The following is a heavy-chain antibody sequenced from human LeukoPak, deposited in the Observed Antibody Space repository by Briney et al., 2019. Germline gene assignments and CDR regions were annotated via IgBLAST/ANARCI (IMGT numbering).Heavy chain of an antibody. CDR2: INHSGST. CDR1: GGSFSGYY. V-gene: IGHV4-34*01. D-gene: IGHD4-17*01. CDR3: ASPIYGDYTENGFDI. J-gene: IGHJ3*02. Sequence: PSETLSLTCAVYGGSFSGYYWSWIRQPPGKGLERIGEINHSGSTNYNPSLKSRVTISVDTSKNQFSLKLNSVTAADTAVYYCASPIYGDYTENGFDIWGQGTMVTVSS.